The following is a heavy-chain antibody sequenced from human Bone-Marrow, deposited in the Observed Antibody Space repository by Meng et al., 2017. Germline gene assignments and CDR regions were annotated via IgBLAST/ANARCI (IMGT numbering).Heavy chain of an antibody. CDR1: GYTFTSYD. CDR3: ARDLPAYCSGGSCYPNWFDP. CDR2: MNPNSGNT. V-gene: IGHV1-8*01. J-gene: IGHJ5*02. Sequence: ASVKVSCKASGYTFTSYDINWVRQATGQGLEWMGWMNPNSGNTGYAQKFQGRVTMTRNTSISTAYMELSSLRSEDTAVYYCARDLPAYCSGGSCYPNWFDPWGQGTLVTVSS. D-gene: IGHD2-15*01.